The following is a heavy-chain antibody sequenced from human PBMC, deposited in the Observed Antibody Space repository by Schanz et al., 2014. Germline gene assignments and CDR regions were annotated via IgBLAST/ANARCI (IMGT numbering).Heavy chain of an antibody. V-gene: IGHV4-31*03. CDR2: ISYSGST. CDR3: ARHGGIPYYPMDV. Sequence: QLQLQESGPGLVKPSETLSLTCTVSGASISSGGYYWDWIRQHPGKGLEWIGYISYSGSTSFNPSLKSRLTMSVDTSKNQFSLRLSSVTAADTAVYYCARHGGIPYYPMDVWGQGTTVTVSS. J-gene: IGHJ6*02. CDR1: GASISSGGYY. D-gene: IGHD3-16*01.